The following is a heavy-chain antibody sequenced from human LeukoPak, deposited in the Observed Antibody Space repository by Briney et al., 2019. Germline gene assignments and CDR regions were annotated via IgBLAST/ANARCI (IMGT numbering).Heavy chain of an antibody. D-gene: IGHD1-7*01. CDR3: ARGSAHNWNYAEEDLFDP. CDR1: GGSFSGYY. J-gene: IGHJ5*02. CDR2: INHSGST. Sequence: SETLSLTCAVYGGSFSGYYWSWIRQPPGKGLEWIGEINHSGSTNYNPSLKSRVTISVDTSKNQFSLKLSSVTAADTAVYYCARGSAHNWNYAEEDLFDPWRQGTLVTVSP. V-gene: IGHV4-34*01.